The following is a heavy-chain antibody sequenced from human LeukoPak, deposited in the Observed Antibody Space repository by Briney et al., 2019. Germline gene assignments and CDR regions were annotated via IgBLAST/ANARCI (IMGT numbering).Heavy chain of an antibody. D-gene: IGHD3-10*01. CDR2: IYYSGST. Sequence: SQTLSLTCPVSGASTSIHYWSWIRQPPEKVREWIAYIYYSGSTNYNPSLKSRVTISVDTSKNQFSLKLSSVTAADTAVYYCARSVVRGVMNYWGQGTLVTVSS. J-gene: IGHJ4*02. V-gene: IGHV4-59*11. CDR3: ARSVVRGVMNY. CDR1: GASTSIHY.